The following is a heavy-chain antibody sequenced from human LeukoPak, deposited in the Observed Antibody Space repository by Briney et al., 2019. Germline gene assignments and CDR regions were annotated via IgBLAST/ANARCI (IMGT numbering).Heavy chain of an antibody. J-gene: IGHJ5*02. V-gene: IGHV3-30*02. Sequence: GGSLRLSCAASGFTFSSYGMHWVRQAPGKGLEWVAFIRYDGSNKYYADSVKGRFTISRDNSKNTLYLQMNSLRAEDTAVYYCAKLGETWIQGWFDPWGQGTLVTVSS. D-gene: IGHD5-18*01. CDR2: IRYDGSNK. CDR1: GFTFSSYG. CDR3: AKLGETWIQGWFDP.